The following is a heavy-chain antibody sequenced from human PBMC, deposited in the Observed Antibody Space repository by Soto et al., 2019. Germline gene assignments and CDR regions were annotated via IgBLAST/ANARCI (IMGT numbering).Heavy chain of an antibody. V-gene: IGHV4-39*01. D-gene: IGHD2-2*01. CDR3: ARRYCSSTSCPYNWFDP. J-gene: IGHJ5*02. CDR1: GGAISSSSYY. Sequence: QLQLQESGPGLVKPSETLSLTCTVSGGAISSSSYYWGWIRQPPGKGLEWIGSIYYSGSTYYNPSLKSRVTISVDTSKNQVSLKLSSVTAADTAVYYCARRYCSSTSCPYNWFDPWGQGTLVTVSS. CDR2: IYYSGST.